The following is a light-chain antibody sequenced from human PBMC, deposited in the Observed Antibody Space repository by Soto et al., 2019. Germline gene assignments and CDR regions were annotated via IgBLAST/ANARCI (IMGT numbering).Light chain of an antibody. CDR1: QGIRND. CDR3: LQDYNYPYT. V-gene: IGKV1-6*01. J-gene: IGKJ2*01. Sequence: AIQMTQSPSSLSASVGDRVTITCRASQGIRNDLGWYQQKPGKAPKLLIYAASSLQSGVPSRFSGIGSGTDVTLTISSLLPADFATYYCLQDYNYPYTLGQGTKLEIK. CDR2: AAS.